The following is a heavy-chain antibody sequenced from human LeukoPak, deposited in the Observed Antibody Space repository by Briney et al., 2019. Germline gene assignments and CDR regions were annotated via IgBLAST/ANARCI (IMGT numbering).Heavy chain of an antibody. CDR3: ARFFWSGYYYYYYMDV. Sequence: GASVKVSCKASGYTFTSYGISWVGQAPGQGREWMGWISAYNGNTNYAQKLQGRVTMTTDTSTSTAYMELRSLRSDDTAVYYCARFFWSGYYYYYYMDVWGKGTTVTVSS. V-gene: IGHV1-18*01. CDR1: GYTFTSYG. J-gene: IGHJ6*03. CDR2: ISAYNGNT. D-gene: IGHD3-3*01.